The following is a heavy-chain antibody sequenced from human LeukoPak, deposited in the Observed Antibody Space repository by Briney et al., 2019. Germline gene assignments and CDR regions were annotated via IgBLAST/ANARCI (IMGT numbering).Heavy chain of an antibody. V-gene: IGHV3-21*01. CDR3: ARDPGDSSGYYGY. Sequence: GGSLRLSCAASGFTFSSYSMNWVRQAPGKGLEWVSSISSGSSYIYYADSVKGRFTISRDNAKNSLYLQMNSLRAEDTAVYYCARDPGDSSGYYGYWGQGTLVTVSS. J-gene: IGHJ4*02. D-gene: IGHD3-22*01. CDR1: GFTFSSYS. CDR2: ISSGSSYI.